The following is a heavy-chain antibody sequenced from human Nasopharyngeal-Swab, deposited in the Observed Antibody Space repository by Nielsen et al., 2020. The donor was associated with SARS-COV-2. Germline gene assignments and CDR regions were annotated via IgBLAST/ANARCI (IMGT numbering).Heavy chain of an antibody. Sequence: SETLSLTCTVSGGSISSTSYYWGWIRQPPGKGLEWLGSIYYSGSTYYNPSLKSRVTISVDRSKNNFSLKLNSVTAADTAVYYCARGGAWRFDPWGQGTLVTVSS. V-gene: IGHV4-39*07. CDR3: ARGGAWRFDP. CDR1: GGSISSTSYY. J-gene: IGHJ5*02. D-gene: IGHD2-21*02. CDR2: IYYSGST.